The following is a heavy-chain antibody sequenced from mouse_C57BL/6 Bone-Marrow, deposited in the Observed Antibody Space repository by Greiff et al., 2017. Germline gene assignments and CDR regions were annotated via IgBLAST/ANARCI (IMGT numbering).Heavy chain of an antibody. CDR1: GYTFTDYY. J-gene: IGHJ3*01. CDR2: IFPGSGST. V-gene: IGHV1-75*01. CDR3: ARGSVGWFAY. Sequence: QVQLQQSGPELVKPGASVKISCKASGYTFTDYYINWVKQRPGQGLEWIGWIFPGSGSTYYNEKFKGKATLTVDKSSSKAYMLLSSLTSEDSAVYFCARGSVGWFAYWGQGTLVTVSA.